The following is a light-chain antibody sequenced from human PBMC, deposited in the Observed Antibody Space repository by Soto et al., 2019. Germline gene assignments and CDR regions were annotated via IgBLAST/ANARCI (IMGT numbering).Light chain of an antibody. CDR3: TSYASSSTYV. Sequence: SVLPQPASVSGSPGQSITISYTGTSSDVGGYNYVSWHQQHPGKAPKLMIYDVNNRPSGVSNRFSGSKSGNTASLTISGLQAEEEADYYCTSYASSSTYVFGTGTKVT. J-gene: IGLJ1*01. CDR2: DVN. V-gene: IGLV2-14*01. CDR1: SSDVGGYNY.